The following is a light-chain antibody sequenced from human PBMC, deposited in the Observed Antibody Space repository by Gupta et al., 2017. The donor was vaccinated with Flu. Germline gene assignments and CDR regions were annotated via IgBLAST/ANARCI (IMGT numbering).Light chain of an antibody. V-gene: IGKV1-9*01. CDR1: QGTLTY. CDR2: ANS. CDR3: QQGDFCPRT. Sequence: LPSASVGDRVAITCRARQGTLTYIARYQKKPGTGPAILIYANSTLGSGIPSKFSGIGCGTAFTLTINRRQPEDFATYYCQQGDFCPRTFGQGTTVAIK. J-gene: IGKJ1*01.